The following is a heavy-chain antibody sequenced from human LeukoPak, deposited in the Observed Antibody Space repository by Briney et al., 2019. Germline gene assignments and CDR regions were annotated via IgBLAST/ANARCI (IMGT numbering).Heavy chain of an antibody. D-gene: IGHD3-22*01. CDR2: IKSKTDGETT. J-gene: IGHJ4*02. V-gene: IGHV3-15*01. CDR1: GFTFSNAW. Sequence: GGSLRLSCAASGFTFSNAWMSWVRQAPGKGLEWVGRIKSKTDGETTDYAAPVKGRFTISRDDSKNTLYLQMNSLKTEDTAVYCCTTNYYDSSGYYLDYWGQGTLVTVSS. CDR3: TTNYYDSSGYYLDY.